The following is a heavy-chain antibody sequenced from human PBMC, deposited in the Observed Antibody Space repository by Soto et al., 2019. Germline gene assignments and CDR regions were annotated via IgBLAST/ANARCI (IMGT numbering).Heavy chain of an antibody. CDR1: GFTFSSYG. Sequence: GGSLRLSCAASGFTFSSYGMHWVRQAPGKGLEWVAVIWYDGSNKYYADSVKGRFTISRDNSKNTLYLQMNSLRAEDTAVYYCARTLGYCSGGSCYPNAFDIWGQGTMVTVSS. J-gene: IGHJ3*02. D-gene: IGHD2-15*01. CDR3: ARTLGYCSGGSCYPNAFDI. CDR2: IWYDGSNK. V-gene: IGHV3-33*01.